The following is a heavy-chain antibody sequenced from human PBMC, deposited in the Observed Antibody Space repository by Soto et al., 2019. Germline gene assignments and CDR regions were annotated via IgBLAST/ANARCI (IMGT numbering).Heavy chain of an antibody. V-gene: IGHV3-30*18. CDR2: ISYDGSNK. D-gene: IGHD3-10*01. J-gene: IGHJ5*02. CDR1: GFTFSSYG. Sequence: QVQLVESGGGVVQPGRSLRLSCAASGFTFSSYGMHWVRQAPGKGLEWVAVISYDGSNKYYADSVKGRFTISRDNSKNTLYLQMNSLRAEDTAVYYCAKDVRYYGSGSYSWFDPWGQGTPVTVSS. CDR3: AKDVRYYGSGSYSWFDP.